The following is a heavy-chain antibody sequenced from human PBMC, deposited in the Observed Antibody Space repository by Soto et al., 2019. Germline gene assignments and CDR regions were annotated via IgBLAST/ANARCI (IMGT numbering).Heavy chain of an antibody. CDR2: INTNTGNP. D-gene: IGHD2-8*02. CDR1: VYTLTSYA. V-gene: IGHV7-4-1*01. Sequence: GASVKVSCKASVYTLTSYAMNWVRQAPGQGLEWMGWINTNTGNPTYAQGFTGRFVFSLDTSVSTAYLQICSLKAEDTAVYYCARSLFEVLDNWFDPWGQGTLVTVSS. J-gene: IGHJ5*02. CDR3: ARSLFEVLDNWFDP.